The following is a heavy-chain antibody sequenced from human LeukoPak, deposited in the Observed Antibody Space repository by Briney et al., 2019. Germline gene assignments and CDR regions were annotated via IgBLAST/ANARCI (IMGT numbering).Heavy chain of an antibody. Sequence: SETLSLTCTVSGGSISSGSYCWSWVRQPAGKGLEWIGHIHTSGSINYNPSLKSRVTISVDTSKNQFSLKLSSVTAADTAVYYCARDPLYYDSSGYYYVPWGQGPLVTVSS. V-gene: IGHV4-61*09. J-gene: IGHJ5*02. CDR1: GGSISSGSYC. CDR3: ARDPLYYDSSGYYYVP. CDR2: IHTSGSI. D-gene: IGHD3-22*01.